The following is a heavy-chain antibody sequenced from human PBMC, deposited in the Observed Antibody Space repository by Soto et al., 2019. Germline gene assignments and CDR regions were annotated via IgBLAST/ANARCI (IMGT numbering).Heavy chain of an antibody. CDR3: ARRIHCSSTSCYTNHYYYYGMDV. J-gene: IGHJ6*02. D-gene: IGHD2-2*02. CDR2: IIPIFGTA. Sequence: QVQLVQSGAEVKKPGSSVKVSCKASGGTFSSYAISWVRQAPGQGLEGMGGIIPIFGTANYAQKFQGRLMITADKSTRTAYMEVSSLRSEATAVYYCARRIHCSSTSCYTNHYYYYGMDVWGQGTTVTVSS. CDR1: GGTFSSYA. V-gene: IGHV1-69*06.